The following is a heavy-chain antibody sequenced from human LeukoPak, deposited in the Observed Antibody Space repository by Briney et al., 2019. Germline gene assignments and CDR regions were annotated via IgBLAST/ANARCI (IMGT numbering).Heavy chain of an antibody. Sequence: GGSLRLSCAASGFTFSIYAMSWVRQAPGKGLEWVSAIGGSGQNTNYAASVKGRFTISRDNSRNTLYLDMNILRAEDTAVYYCAKTVTTQAYYWYFDLWGRGTLVTVSS. V-gene: IGHV3-23*01. D-gene: IGHD4-17*01. CDR2: IGGSGQNT. CDR3: AKTVTTQAYYWYFDL. J-gene: IGHJ2*01. CDR1: GFTFSIYA.